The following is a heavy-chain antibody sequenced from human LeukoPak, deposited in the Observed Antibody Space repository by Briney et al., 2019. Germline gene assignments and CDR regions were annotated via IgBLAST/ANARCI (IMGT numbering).Heavy chain of an antibody. V-gene: IGHV3-23*01. D-gene: IGHD1-26*01. CDR1: EFTLTTYA. CDR3: AKDRTVGASYWYFDL. CDR2: ISSSGSGDNT. J-gene: IGHJ2*01. Sequence: GGSRRLSGAASEFTLTTYAMSWPRQAPGKGLDWVSGISSSGSGDNTYYADSVKGRFTISRDVSKNTLFLHMNTLRAEDTAIYYCAKDRTVGASYWYFDLWGRGTLVTVSS.